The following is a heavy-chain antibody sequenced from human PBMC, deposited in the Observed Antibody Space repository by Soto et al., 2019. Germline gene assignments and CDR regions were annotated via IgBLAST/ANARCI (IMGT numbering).Heavy chain of an antibody. CDR3: ARDMYSSDYFVKWFEP. J-gene: IGHJ5*02. CDR2: ISQEGITK. D-gene: IGHD6-19*01. Sequence: QVRLVESGGGVVQPGRSLRLSCTASGFSFSSYAMYWFRQPPGKVLEWVAVISQEGITKHYADSVKGRVTVSRDNSTHALDLQLKSLRGEDTAMYYCARDMYSSDYFVKWFEPWGQGPLVTVSS. CDR1: GFSFSSYA. V-gene: IGHV3-30-3*01.